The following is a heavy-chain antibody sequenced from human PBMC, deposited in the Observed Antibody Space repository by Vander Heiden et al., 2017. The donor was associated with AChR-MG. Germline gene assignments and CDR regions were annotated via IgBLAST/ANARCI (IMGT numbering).Heavy chain of an antibody. Sequence: QVQLVESGGGVVQPGGSLRPSCSASGFPFSSYAMHWVRQAPGKGLEWVAVISDDGSNKYYADSVKGRFTISRDNSKNTLYLQMNSLRAEDTAVYYCAGPSYGDNPYFDYWGQGTLVTVSS. CDR2: ISDDGSNK. V-gene: IGHV3-30-3*01. D-gene: IGHD4-17*01. CDR1: GFPFSSYA. J-gene: IGHJ4*02. CDR3: AGPSYGDNPYFDY.